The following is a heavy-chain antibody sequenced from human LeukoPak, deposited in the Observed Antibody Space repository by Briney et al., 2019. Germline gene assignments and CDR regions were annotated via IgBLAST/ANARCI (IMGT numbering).Heavy chain of an antibody. J-gene: IGHJ6*03. CDR2: VNPNSGNT. CDR1: GYTFTSYD. Sequence: GASVKVSCKASGYTFTSYDINWVRQATGQGLEWMGWVNPNSGNTVYAQKFQGRVTMTRNTSISTAYMELSSLRSEDTAVYYCARGFCSGGSCYSNYYYYYMDVWGKGTTVTVSS. V-gene: IGHV1-8*01. CDR3: ARGFCSGGSCYSNYYYYYMDV. D-gene: IGHD2-15*01.